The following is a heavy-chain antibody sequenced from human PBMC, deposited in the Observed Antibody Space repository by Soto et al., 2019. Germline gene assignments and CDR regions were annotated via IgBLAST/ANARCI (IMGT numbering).Heavy chain of an antibody. J-gene: IGHJ6*03. CDR3: EKDTSSSPYYMDV. Sequence: EVQVLESGGGSVQPGGALRLSCAASGFIFSNFAMSWVRHAPGKGREWVSEITGSTGTTYYADSVKGRFIISRDNSKNTVHLQMNSLRAEYTAVYYCEKDTSSSPYYMDVWGKGTTVTVSS. CDR1: GFIFSNFA. V-gene: IGHV3-23*01. D-gene: IGHD2-2*01. CDR2: ITGSTGTT.